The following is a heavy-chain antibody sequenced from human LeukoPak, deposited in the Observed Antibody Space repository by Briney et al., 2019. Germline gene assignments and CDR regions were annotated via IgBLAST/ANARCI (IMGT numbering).Heavy chain of an antibody. J-gene: IGHJ4*02. CDR1: GFTFGNYA. CDR2: IAYHGVTH. D-gene: IGHD3-16*01. CDR3: QKTAYEMSVGYYSYHFDY. Sequence: PGGSLRLCCRASGFTFGNYAMQWIRQVPGKGLEWEPVIAYHGVTHYYADCVKGRFTISRDSSKSTLYLQIDSLKVEDTVFFFKQKTAYEMSVGYYSYHFDYWGQGTLVSVSS. V-gene: IGHV3-30-3*01.